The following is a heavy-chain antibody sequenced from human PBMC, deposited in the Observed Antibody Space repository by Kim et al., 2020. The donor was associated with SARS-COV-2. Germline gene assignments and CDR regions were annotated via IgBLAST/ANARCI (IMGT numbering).Heavy chain of an antibody. J-gene: IGHJ5*02. Sequence: SETLSLTCTVSGGSISSYYWSWIRQPPGKGLEWIGYIYYSGSTNYNPSLKSRVTISVDTSKNQFSLKLSSVTAADTAVYYCARDTAHYDSRPSGFDPWGQGTLVTVSS. CDR3: ARDTAHYDSRPSGFDP. D-gene: IGHD3-22*01. V-gene: IGHV4-59*01. CDR2: IYYSGST. CDR1: GGSISSYY.